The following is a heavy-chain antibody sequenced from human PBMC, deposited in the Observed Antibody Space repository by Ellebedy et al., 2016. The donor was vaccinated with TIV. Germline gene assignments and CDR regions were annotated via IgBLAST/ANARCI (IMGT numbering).Heavy chain of an antibody. Sequence: PGGSLRLSCAASGFTFRKYAMHWVRQAPGKGLEWVSIVSYDGGDKNYADSVKGRFTISRDNSENTIYLQINSLRAEDTAVYYCARLGEGFGFDSWGQGALVTVSS. CDR2: VSYDGGDK. J-gene: IGHJ4*02. V-gene: IGHV3-30*01. CDR1: GFTFRKYA. D-gene: IGHD2-21*01. CDR3: ARLGEGFGFDS.